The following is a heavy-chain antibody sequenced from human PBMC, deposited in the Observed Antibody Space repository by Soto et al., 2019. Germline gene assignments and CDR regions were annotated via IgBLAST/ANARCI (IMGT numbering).Heavy chain of an antibody. CDR1: GGSISSGGYS. J-gene: IGHJ5*02. V-gene: IGHV4-30-2*01. CDR2: IYHSGST. CDR3: ARAYCGGDCYFGARGGWFDP. Sequence: TSETLSLTCAVSGGSISSGGYSWSWIRQPPGKGLEWIGYIYHSGSTYYNPSLKSRVTISVDRSKNQFSLKLSSVTAADTAVYYCARAYCGGDCYFGARGGWFDPWGQGTLVTVSS. D-gene: IGHD2-21*02.